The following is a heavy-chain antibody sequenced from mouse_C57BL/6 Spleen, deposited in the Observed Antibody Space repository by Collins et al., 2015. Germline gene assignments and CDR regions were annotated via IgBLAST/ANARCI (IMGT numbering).Heavy chain of an antibody. V-gene: IGHV2-2*01. CDR3: ARGGDYYGSKDYYAMDY. CDR1: GFSLTSYG. Sequence: QVQLKQSGPGLVQPSQSLPITCTVSGFSLTSYGVHWVRQSPGKGLEWLGVIWSGGSTDYNAAFISRLSISKDNSKSQVFFKMNSLQADDTAIYYCARGGDYYGSKDYYAMDYWGQGTSVTVSS. CDR2: IWSGGST. J-gene: IGHJ4*01. D-gene: IGHD1-1*01.